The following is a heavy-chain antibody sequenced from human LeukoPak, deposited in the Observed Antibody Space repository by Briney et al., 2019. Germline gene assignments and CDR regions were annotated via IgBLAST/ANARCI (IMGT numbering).Heavy chain of an antibody. CDR2: INRYGNST. J-gene: IGHJ6*02. CDR3: ARDAACGMDV. CDR1: GFTLSSYW. D-gene: IGHD6-25*01. V-gene: IGHV3-74*01. Sequence: PGGSLRLSCAASGFTLSSYWMHWVRQAPGKGLVWVSRINRYGNSTTYADSVKGRFIISRDNAKSTLYLQMNSLRTEDTAVYYCARDAACGMDVWGQGTTVTVS.